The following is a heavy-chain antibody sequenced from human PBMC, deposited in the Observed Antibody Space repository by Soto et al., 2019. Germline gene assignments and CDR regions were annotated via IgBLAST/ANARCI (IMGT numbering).Heavy chain of an antibody. CDR3: ARGGVRSYYYDSSGYELSVVRSNNWFDP. J-gene: IGHJ5*02. Sequence: ASVKVSCKASGYTFTSYDINWVRQATGQGLEWMGWMNPNSGNTGYAQKFQGRVTMTRNTSISTAYMELSSLRSEDTAVYYCARGGVRSYYYDSSGYELSVVRSNNWFDPWGQGTLVTVSS. D-gene: IGHD3-22*01. V-gene: IGHV1-8*01. CDR1: GYTFTSYD. CDR2: MNPNSGNT.